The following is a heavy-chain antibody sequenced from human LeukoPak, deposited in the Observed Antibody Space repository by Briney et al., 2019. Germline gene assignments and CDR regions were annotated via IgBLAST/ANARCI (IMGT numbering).Heavy chain of an antibody. V-gene: IGHV4-34*01. CDR3: ARDLGYSSGWNYYYYYMDV. J-gene: IGHJ6*03. CDR2: INHSGST. CDR1: GGSFSGYY. Sequence: SETLSLTCAVYGGSFSGYYWSWIRQPPGKGLEWIGEINHSGSTNYNPSLKSRVTISVDKSKNQFSLKLSSVTAADTAVYYCARDLGYSSGWNYYYYYMDVWGKGTTVTVSS. D-gene: IGHD6-19*01.